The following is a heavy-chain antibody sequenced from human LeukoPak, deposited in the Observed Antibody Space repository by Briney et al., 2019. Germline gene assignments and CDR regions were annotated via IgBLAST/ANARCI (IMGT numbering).Heavy chain of an antibody. CDR1: GFTFSSYA. D-gene: IGHD4-17*01. J-gene: IGHJ6*02. CDR3: ARASDSGDYFSGMDV. CDR2: ISYDGSNK. V-gene: IGHV3-30*04. Sequence: GRSLRLSCAASGFTFSSYAMHWVRQAPGKGLEWVAVISYDGSNKYYADSVKGRFTISRDNSKNTLYLQMNSLRAEDTAVYYCARASDSGDYFSGMDVWGQGTTVTVSS.